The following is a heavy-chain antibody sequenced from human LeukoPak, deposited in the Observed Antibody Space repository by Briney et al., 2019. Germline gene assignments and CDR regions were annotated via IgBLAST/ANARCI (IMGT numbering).Heavy chain of an antibody. CDR2: INSDGSSR. J-gene: IGHJ4*02. CDR3: ASASSHRIAAGGDY. CDR1: GFTFSNYW. D-gene: IGHD6-13*01. V-gene: IGHV3-74*01. Sequence: GGYLRLSCAASGFTFSNYWMHWVRQAPGKGLVWVSRINSDGSSRNYADSVKGRFTISRDNAKNTLYLQMNSLRAEDTAVYYCASASSHRIAAGGDYWGQGTLVTVSS.